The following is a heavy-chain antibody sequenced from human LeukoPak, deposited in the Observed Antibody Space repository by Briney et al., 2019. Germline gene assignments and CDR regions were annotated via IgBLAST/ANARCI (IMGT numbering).Heavy chain of an antibody. D-gene: IGHD5-18*01. CDR2: INHSGST. J-gene: IGHJ4*02. CDR1: GGSFSGYY. V-gene: IGHV4-34*01. Sequence: PSGTLSLTCAVYGGSFSGYYWSWIRQPPGKGLEWIGEINHSGSTNYNPSLKSRVTISVDTSRNQFSLKLSSVTAADTAVYYCARGGWIQLWLRYWGQGTLVTVSS. CDR3: ARGGWIQLWLRY.